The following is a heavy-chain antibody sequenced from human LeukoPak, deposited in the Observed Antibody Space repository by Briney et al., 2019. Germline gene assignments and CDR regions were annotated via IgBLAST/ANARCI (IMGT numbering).Heavy chain of an antibody. V-gene: IGHV3-30*02. CDR2: IRYDGSNK. J-gene: IGHJ4*02. CDR1: GFTFSSYG. CDR3: AKDPLPAAIPSYFDY. Sequence: GGSLRLSCAASGFTFSSYGMHWVRRAPGKGLDWVAFIRYDGSNKDYADSVTGRFTISRDNSKNTLYLQMNSLRAEDTAVYYRAKDPLPAAIPSYFDYWGQGTLVTVSS. D-gene: IGHD2-2*02.